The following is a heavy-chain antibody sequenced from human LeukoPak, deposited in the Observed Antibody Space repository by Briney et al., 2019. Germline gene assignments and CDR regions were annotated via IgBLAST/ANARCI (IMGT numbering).Heavy chain of an antibody. CDR3: AKFVVVNDYFDY. CDR1: GFTFSSYA. Sequence: GGSLRLSCAASGFTFSSYAMSWVRQAPGKGLEWVPAISGSGGSTYYADSVKGRFTISRDNSKNTLYLQMNSLRAEDTAVYYCAKFVVVNDYFDYWGQGTLVTVSS. CDR2: ISGSGGST. J-gene: IGHJ4*02. V-gene: IGHV3-23*01. D-gene: IGHD2-15*01.